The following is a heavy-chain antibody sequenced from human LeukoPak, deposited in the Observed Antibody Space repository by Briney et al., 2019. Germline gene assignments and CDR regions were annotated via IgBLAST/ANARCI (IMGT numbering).Heavy chain of an antibody. CDR1: GFTFDDYA. D-gene: IGHD3-3*01. Sequence: GGSLRLSCAASGFTFDDYAMHWVRQAPGKGLDWVSLISGDGGSTYYADSVKGRFTICRDNSKNSLYLQMNSLRTEDTALYYCAKGSGQYYDFWSGYPRGIFDYWGQGTLVTVSS. J-gene: IGHJ4*02. V-gene: IGHV3-43*02. CDR3: AKGSGQYYDFWSGYPRGIFDY. CDR2: ISGDGGST.